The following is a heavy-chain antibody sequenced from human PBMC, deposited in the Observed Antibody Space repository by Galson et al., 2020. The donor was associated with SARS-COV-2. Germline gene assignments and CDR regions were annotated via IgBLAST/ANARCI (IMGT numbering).Heavy chain of an antibody. D-gene: IGHD3-22*01. CDR1: GYTFTGYY. CDR3: VRDYYYDSSTYGDY. Sequence: ASVKVSCQASGYTFTGYYMHWVRQAPGQGLAWMGWIHPNSGGTNYAQKFQGRVTMTRDTSISTAYMELSRLRSDDTAVYYCVRDYYYDSSTYGDYCGQGTLVTVAS. CDR2: IHPNSGGT. J-gene: IGHJ4*02. V-gene: IGHV1-2*02.